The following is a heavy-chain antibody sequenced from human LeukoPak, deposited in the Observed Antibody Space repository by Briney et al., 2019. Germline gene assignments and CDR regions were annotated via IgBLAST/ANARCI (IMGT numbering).Heavy chain of an antibody. Sequence: GGSLRLSCAASGFTFSSYAMSWVRQAPGKGLEWVSAISGSGGSTYYADSVKGRFTISRDNSKNTLYLQMNSLGAEDTAVYYCANDYRYSSSWYSDFQHWGQGTLVTVSS. CDR1: GFTFSSYA. J-gene: IGHJ1*01. CDR3: ANDYRYSSSWYSDFQH. V-gene: IGHV3-23*01. D-gene: IGHD6-13*01. CDR2: ISGSGGST.